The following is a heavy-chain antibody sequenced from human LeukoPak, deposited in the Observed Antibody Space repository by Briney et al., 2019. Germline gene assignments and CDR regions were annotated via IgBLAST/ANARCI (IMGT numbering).Heavy chain of an antibody. Sequence: PSETLSLTCTVSGGSISSYYWSWIRQPPGKGLEWIGEINHSGSTNYNPSLKSRVTISVDTSKNQFSLKLSSVTAADTAVYYCARGTRAYCSSTSCQRDYYYYYGMDVWGQGTTVTVSS. J-gene: IGHJ6*02. CDR3: ARGTRAYCSSTSCQRDYYYYYGMDV. V-gene: IGHV4-34*01. CDR2: INHSGST. D-gene: IGHD2-2*01. CDR1: GGSISSYY.